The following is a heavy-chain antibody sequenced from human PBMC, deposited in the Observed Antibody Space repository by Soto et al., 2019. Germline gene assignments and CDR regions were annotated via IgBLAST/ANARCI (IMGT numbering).Heavy chain of an antibody. CDR3: TRSARVTMARGVIISVFFDY. CDR1: GFTFGVYA. D-gene: IGHD3-10*01. Sequence: SLRLFCTASGFTFGVYAMSWVRQAPGKGLEWVGFIRSKAYGGTTESAASVKGRFTISRDDTKSIAYLQMNSLKTEDTAVYYCTRSARVTMARGVIISVFFDYWGQGTLVTVSS. V-gene: IGHV3-49*04. CDR2: IRSKAYGGTT. J-gene: IGHJ4*02.